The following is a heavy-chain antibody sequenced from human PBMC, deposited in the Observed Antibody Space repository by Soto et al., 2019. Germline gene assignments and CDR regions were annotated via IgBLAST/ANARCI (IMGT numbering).Heavy chain of an antibody. J-gene: IGHJ4*02. V-gene: IGHV3-30*18. CDR2: ISYDGSNK. Sequence: GGSLRLSCAASGFTFSSYGMHWVRQAPGKGLEWVAVISYDGSNKYYADSVKGRFTISRDNSKNTLYLQMNSLRAEDTAVYYCAKEFKEAAAGTSEGYWGQGTLVTVPS. CDR1: GFTFSSYG. D-gene: IGHD6-13*01. CDR3: AKEFKEAAAGTSEGY.